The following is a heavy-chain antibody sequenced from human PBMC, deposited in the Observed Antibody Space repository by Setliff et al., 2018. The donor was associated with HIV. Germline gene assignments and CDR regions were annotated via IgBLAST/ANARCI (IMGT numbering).Heavy chain of an antibody. D-gene: IGHD5-12*01. Sequence: PSETLSLTCTVSDDSISSYYWSWIRQPPGKGLEWIGYIYYTGTTKYNPSLKSRVTISIDTSKNQFSLKPTSVTAADTAVYYCAREWLQHTGDDAFDVWGQGTMVTV. CDR3: AREWLQHTGDDAFDV. J-gene: IGHJ3*01. CDR1: DDSISSYY. V-gene: IGHV4-59*01. CDR2: IYYTGTT.